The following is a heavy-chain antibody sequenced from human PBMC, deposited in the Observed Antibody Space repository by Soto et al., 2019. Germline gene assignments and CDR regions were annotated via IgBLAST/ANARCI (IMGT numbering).Heavy chain of an antibody. D-gene: IGHD3-3*01. CDR1: GYTFTSYY. Sequence: QVQLVQSGAEVKKPGASVKVSCKASGYTFTSYYMHWVRQAPGPGLEWMGIINPSGGSTSYAKKFQGRVTMTRDASTSTVDMELSSLRSEDTSVYDCARRYYDFWSGYGYFDYWGQGTLVTVSS. V-gene: IGHV1-46*01. J-gene: IGHJ4*02. CDR2: INPSGGST. CDR3: ARRYYDFWSGYGYFDY.